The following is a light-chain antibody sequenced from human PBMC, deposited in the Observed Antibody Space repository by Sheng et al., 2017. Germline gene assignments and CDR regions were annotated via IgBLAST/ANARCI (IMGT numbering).Light chain of an antibody. CDR2: GAS. Sequence: EIVLTQSPGTLSLSPGERATLSCRASQSVSSSYLAWYQQKPGQAPRLLIYGASSRATGIPARFSGSGSGTDFTLTINSLQPEDSAIYYCLQYNNYPYSFGQGTKLEIK. J-gene: IGKJ2*03. V-gene: IGKV3-20*01. CDR1: QSVSSSY. CDR3: LQYNNYPYS.